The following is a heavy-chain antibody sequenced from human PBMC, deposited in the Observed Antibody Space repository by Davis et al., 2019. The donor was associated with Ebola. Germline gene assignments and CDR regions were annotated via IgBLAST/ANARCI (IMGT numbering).Heavy chain of an antibody. CDR1: GFTFSGSA. J-gene: IGHJ4*02. CDR3: TNSGRIDY. D-gene: IGHD6-19*01. Sequence: GESLKISCAASGFTFSGSAMHWVRQASGKGLAWVGRIRSKANSYATAYAASVKGRFTISRDDSKNTAYLQMNSLKTEDTAVYYCTNSGRIDYWGQGTLVTVSS. CDR2: IRSKANSYAT. V-gene: IGHV3-73*01.